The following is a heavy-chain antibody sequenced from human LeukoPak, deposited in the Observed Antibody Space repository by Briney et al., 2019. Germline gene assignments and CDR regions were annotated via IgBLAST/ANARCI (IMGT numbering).Heavy chain of an antibody. CDR3: AREIVGGFNPGAY. D-gene: IGHD1-14*01. J-gene: IGHJ4*02. CDR2: IHRSGST. V-gene: IGHV4-4*02. Sequence: SETLSLTCTVSPDSTTSNFWSWVRQPPGKGLEWIGEIHRSGSTNYNPSLRSRVTISIDRSKNQIALELSSVTAANTAVYYCAREIVGGFNPGAYWGQGTLVTVSS. CDR1: PDSTTSNF.